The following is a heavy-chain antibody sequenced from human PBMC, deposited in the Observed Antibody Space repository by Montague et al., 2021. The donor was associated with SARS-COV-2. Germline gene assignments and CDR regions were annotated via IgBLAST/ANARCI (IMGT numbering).Heavy chain of an antibody. V-gene: IGHV3-30*01. Sequence: SLRLSCSASGFTFSSYALHWVRQAPGKGLEWVADISHEGSYKYYXDSVKGRSTISRDNSKNTLYLDMNSLRAEDTALYYCARDLESTGYFDPYYYHGMDVWGQGTTVTVSS. D-gene: IGHD3-9*01. J-gene: IGHJ6*02. CDR1: GFTFSSYA. CDR3: ARDLESTGYFDPYYYHGMDV. CDR2: ISHEGSYK.